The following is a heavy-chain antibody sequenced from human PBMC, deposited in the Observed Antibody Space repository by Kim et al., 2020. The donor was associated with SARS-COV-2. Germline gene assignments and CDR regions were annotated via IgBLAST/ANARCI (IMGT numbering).Heavy chain of an antibody. CDR2: VDEYGRTK. D-gene: IGHD3-10*01. Sequence: GGSLRLSCVASGFTFNNYWIHWVRQVPGKGLMWVSRVDEYGRTKTYADSVRGRFAISRDNAQNTVYLQINSLRADDAAVYYCGRVMNRGIHGMDVWGQGTLVTVSS. J-gene: IGHJ6*02. CDR1: GFTFNNYW. CDR3: GRVMNRGIHGMDV. V-gene: IGHV3-74*01.